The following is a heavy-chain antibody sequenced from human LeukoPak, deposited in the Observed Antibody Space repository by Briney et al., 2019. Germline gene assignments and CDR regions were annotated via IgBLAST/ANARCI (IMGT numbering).Heavy chain of an antibody. J-gene: IGHJ5*02. CDR3: ARTGDYYGSGRFDP. CDR1: GGTFSSYA. CDR2: IIPIFGTA. V-gene: IGHV1-69*13. Sequence: VASVKVSCKASGGTFSSYAISWVRQAPGQGLEWMGGIIPIFGTANYAQKFQGRVTITADESTSTAYMELSSLRSEDTAVYYCARTGDYYGSGRFDPWGQGTLATVSS. D-gene: IGHD3-10*01.